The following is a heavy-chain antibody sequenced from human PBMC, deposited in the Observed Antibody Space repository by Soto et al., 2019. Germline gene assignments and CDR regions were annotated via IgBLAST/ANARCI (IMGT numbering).Heavy chain of an antibody. D-gene: IGHD2-2*03. CDR1: GFTFSSYV. CDR2: ISGSSSAT. CDR3: AKGGYCSSTTCSTAKNGMDV. V-gene: IGHV3-23*01. Sequence: EVQLLESGGGLVQPGESLRLSCAASGFTFSSYVMSWVRQAPGKGLEWVSAISGSSSATYYADSVKGRFTISRDNSKNTVYLQVNSLRAEDTAVYYCAKGGYCSSTTCSTAKNGMDVWGQGTTVTVSS. J-gene: IGHJ6*02.